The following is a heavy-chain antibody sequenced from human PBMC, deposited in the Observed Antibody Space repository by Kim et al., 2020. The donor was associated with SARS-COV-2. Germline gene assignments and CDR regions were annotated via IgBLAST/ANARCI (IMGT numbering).Heavy chain of an antibody. CDR1: GFTFSNCA. D-gene: IGHD2-8*02. Sequence: GGSLRLSCAASGFTFSNCAMSWVRQAPGKGLEWVSVISGSGGTTYYADSVKGRFTISRDNSKNTLYLQMNSLRAEDTAVYYCAKRPDTGGRQIDYWGQGTRVTVSS. V-gene: IGHV3-23*01. CDR3: AKRPDTGGRQIDY. CDR2: ISGSGGTT. J-gene: IGHJ4*02.